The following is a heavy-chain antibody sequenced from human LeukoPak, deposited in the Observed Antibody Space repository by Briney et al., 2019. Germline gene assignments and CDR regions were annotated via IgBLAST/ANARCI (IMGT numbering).Heavy chain of an antibody. Sequence: PGGSLRLSCAASGFTFITYSMNWARQAPGKGLEWVSTISDSGGGTYYADSVKGRFTISRDNSKNTLYLQMNSLRADDTAVYYCDGADFWGQGTLVTVSS. J-gene: IGHJ4*02. CDR3: DGADF. CDR1: GFTFITYS. CDR2: ISDSGGGT. V-gene: IGHV3-23*01.